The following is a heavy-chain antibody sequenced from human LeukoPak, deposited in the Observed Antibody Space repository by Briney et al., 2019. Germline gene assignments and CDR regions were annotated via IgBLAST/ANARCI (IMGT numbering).Heavy chain of an antibody. J-gene: IGHJ3*02. V-gene: IGHV3-49*04. CDR1: GFTFGADA. D-gene: IGHD1-26*01. CDR2: IRSKPYGGTT. Sequence: GGSLRLSCTASGFTFGADAVSWVRGAPGKGLDWVGFIRSKPYGGTTQSPASVKGRFSISRDDYGGIAYLQMNSLNTEDTAVYYCARVRYSGVGGRFDAFDIWGQGTMVTVSS. CDR3: ARVRYSGVGGRFDAFDI.